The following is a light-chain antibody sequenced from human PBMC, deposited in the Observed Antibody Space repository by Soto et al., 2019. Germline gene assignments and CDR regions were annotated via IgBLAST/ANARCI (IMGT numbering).Light chain of an antibody. J-gene: IGKJ4*01. CDR3: QQRSNWPPLT. CDR1: QSVSNN. CDR2: DAS. Sequence: EIVMTHSPATLSVSPGERATLSCRASQSVSNNLAWYQQKPGQAPRLLIYDASNRATGIPARFSGSGSGTDFTLTISSLEPEDFAVYYCQQRSNWPPLTFGGGTKVEIK. V-gene: IGKV3-11*01.